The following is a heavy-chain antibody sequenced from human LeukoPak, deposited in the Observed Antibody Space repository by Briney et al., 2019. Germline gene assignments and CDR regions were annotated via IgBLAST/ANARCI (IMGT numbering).Heavy chain of an antibody. CDR1: GYTFSSYD. J-gene: IGHJ6*02. CDR3: ARDYFDSSGYTYYFYTMDV. CDR2: MNPNSGNT. Sequence: ASVKVSCEASGYTFSSYDINWVRQATGQGLEWMGWMNPNSGNTGFAQRFQGRVTMTRNTSISTAYMELRSLRSEDTAVYFCARDYFDSSGYTYYFYTMDVWGQGTTVTVSS. D-gene: IGHD3-22*01. V-gene: IGHV1-8*01.